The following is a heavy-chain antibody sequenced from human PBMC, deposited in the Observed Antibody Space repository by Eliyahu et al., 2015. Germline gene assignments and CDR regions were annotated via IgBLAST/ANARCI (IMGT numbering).Heavy chain of an antibody. D-gene: IGHD6-25*01. CDR1: GFPFSTYA. V-gene: IGHV3-23*01. CDR2: ISDNSAAT. J-gene: IGHJ4*02. Sequence: EVQMLESGGDLVQPGGSXRLXCAASGFPFSTYAVSWVRQAXGKGLEWISTISDNSAATYYADSVKGRFTISRDNSKSKLFLQMNSLRAEDTAIYYCANLSSSGSYFDFWGQGTLVTVSS. CDR3: ANLSSSGSYFDF.